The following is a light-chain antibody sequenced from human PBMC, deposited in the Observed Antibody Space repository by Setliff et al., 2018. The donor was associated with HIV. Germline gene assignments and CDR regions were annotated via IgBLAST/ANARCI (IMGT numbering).Light chain of an antibody. Sequence: QSVLTQPPPVSGSPGQSVTISCTGTSSDVGSSNRVSWYQQPPGTVPRLMIYEVSSRPSGVPDRFSGSKSGNTASLTVSGLQAEDEADYYCSSYAGSNNVFGTGTKVTV. J-gene: IGLJ1*01. CDR2: EVS. CDR3: SSYAGSNNV. V-gene: IGLV2-18*02. CDR1: SSDVGSSNR.